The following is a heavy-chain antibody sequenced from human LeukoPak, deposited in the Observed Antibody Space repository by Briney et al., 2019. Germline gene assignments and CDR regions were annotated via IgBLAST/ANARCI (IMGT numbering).Heavy chain of an antibody. CDR3: ARYKLLSTTFDY. CDR1: GFTFSSYW. J-gene: IGHJ4*02. D-gene: IGHD3-10*01. CDR2: IKQDGSEK. V-gene: IGHV3-7*01. Sequence: GGSLRLSCTASGFTFSSYWMNWVRQAPGKGLEWVANIKQDGSEKYYVDSVKGRFTISRDNAKNSLYLQMNSLRAEDTAVYYCARYKLLSTTFDYWGQGTLVTVSS.